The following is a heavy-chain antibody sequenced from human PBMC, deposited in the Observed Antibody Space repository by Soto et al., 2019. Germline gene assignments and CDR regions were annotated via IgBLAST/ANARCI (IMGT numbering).Heavy chain of an antibody. D-gene: IGHD6-13*01. CDR1: EDTFTRYG. Sequence: ASVKVSCKASEDTFTRYGIHWVRQAPGQRLEWMGCINAGNGNTKYSQNFQGRVTITRDASASTAYMELSSLRSQDTAVYDCATSTIDTSTWKQYFYGMDVCGQGSTVTVSS. V-gene: IGHV1-3*01. CDR3: ATSTIDTSTWKQYFYGMDV. J-gene: IGHJ6*02. CDR2: INAGNGNT.